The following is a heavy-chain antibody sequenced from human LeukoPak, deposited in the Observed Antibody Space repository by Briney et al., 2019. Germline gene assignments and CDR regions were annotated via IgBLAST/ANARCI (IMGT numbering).Heavy chain of an antibody. Sequence: GGSLRLSGAASGFNFNSYSMHWVRQAPGKGLEWMAVISYDGNKKYYADSVKGRFTISRDNAKNSLYLQMNSLRAEDTAVYYCARDIGSFDSAWGQGTLVTVSS. D-gene: IGHD3-22*01. V-gene: IGHV3-30-3*01. CDR1: GFNFNSYS. J-gene: IGHJ4*02. CDR2: ISYDGNKK. CDR3: ARDIGSFDSA.